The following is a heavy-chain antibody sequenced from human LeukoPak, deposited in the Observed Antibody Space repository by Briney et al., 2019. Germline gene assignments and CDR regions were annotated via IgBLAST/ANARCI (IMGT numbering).Heavy chain of an antibody. CDR2: ISAYNGNT. D-gene: IGHD5-18*01. CDR3: ARDKSGYSYGGY. CDR1: GYTFTSYG. Sequence: ASVKVSCKASGYTFTSYGISWVRQAPGQRLEWMGWISAYNGNTNYAQNLQGRVTMTTDTSTSTAYMELRSLRSDDTGVYYSARDKSGYSYGGYWGQGTLVTVSS. J-gene: IGHJ4*02. V-gene: IGHV1-18*01.